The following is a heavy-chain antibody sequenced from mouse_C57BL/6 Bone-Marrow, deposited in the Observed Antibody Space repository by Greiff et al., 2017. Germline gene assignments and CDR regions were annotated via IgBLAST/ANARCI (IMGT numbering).Heavy chain of an antibody. V-gene: IGHV1-50*01. CDR2: IDPSDSYT. CDR3: ARTRRLRRNYAMDY. J-gene: IGHJ4*01. D-gene: IGHD2-4*01. CDR1: GYTFTSYW. Sequence: QVQLQQSGAELVKPGASVKLSCKASGYTFTSYWMQWVKQRPGQGLEWIGEIDPSDSYTTYNQKFKGKATLTVDTSSSTAYMQLSSLTSEDSAVXYWARTRRLRRNYAMDYWGQGTSVTGSS.